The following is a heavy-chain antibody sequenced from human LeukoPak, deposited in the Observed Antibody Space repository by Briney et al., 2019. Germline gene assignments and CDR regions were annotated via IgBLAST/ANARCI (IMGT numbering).Heavy chain of an antibody. J-gene: IGHJ4*02. Sequence: ASVKVSCKASGYTFTGYYMHWVRQAPGQWLEWMGWINPNSGGTNYAQKFQGRVTMTRDTSISTAYMELSRLRSDDTAVYYCASLRDGYNLFDYWGQGTLVTVSS. CDR3: ASLRDGYNLFDY. CDR2: INPNSGGT. V-gene: IGHV1-2*02. CDR1: GYTFTGYY. D-gene: IGHD5-24*01.